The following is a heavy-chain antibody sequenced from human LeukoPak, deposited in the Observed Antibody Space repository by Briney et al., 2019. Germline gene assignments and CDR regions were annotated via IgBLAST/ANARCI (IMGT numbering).Heavy chain of an antibody. Sequence: PSETLSLTCSVSGDSISSNTRYWSWLRQSAGKGLEWIGRFYVSVSTEYNPSLRSRATISVDSSKNQFSLKLSSVTAADTAVYYCATSTAVAAAAPDYWGQGALVTVSS. CDR2: FYVSVST. D-gene: IGHD6-13*01. CDR1: GDSISSNTRY. V-gene: IGHV4-61*02. J-gene: IGHJ4*02. CDR3: ATSTAVAAAAPDY.